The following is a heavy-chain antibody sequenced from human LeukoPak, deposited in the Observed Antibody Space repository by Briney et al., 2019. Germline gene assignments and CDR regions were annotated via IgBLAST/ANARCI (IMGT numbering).Heavy chain of an antibody. Sequence: RGSLRLSCAASGFTFSSYSMNWVRQAPGKRLEWVSYISSSSSTIYYADSVKGRFTISRDNAKNSLYLQMNSLRAEDTAVYYCARDLGDSSGHNDAFDIWGQGTMVTVSS. D-gene: IGHD6-19*01. CDR2: ISSSSSTI. J-gene: IGHJ3*02. CDR3: ARDLGDSSGHNDAFDI. CDR1: GFTFSSYS. V-gene: IGHV3-48*04.